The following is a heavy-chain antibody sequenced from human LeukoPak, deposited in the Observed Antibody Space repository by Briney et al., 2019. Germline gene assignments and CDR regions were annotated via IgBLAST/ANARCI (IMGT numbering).Heavy chain of an antibody. D-gene: IGHD6-6*01. J-gene: IGHJ4*02. CDR2: ISFDGKVS. V-gene: IGHV3-30*03. CDR1: GFTFNRYG. CDR3: ARDPSSSSSVGGYLDY. Sequence: GRSLRLSCAASGFTFNRYGMHWVRQAPGKGLEWVAVISFDGKVSYYADSVKGRFTISRDNSKNTVFLQMNSLRAEDTALYYCARDPSSSSSVGGYLDYWGQGTLVTVSS.